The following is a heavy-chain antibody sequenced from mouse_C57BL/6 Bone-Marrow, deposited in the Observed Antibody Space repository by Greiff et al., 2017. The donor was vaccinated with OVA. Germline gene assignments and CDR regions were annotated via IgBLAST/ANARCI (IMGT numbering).Heavy chain of an antibody. V-gene: IGHV14-3*01. CDR2: IDPANGNT. CDR3: ARDYGSSS. J-gene: IGHJ2*01. D-gene: IGHD1-1*01. Sequence: EVQLQQSVAELVRPGASVKLSCTASGFTIKNTYMHWVKQRPEQGLEWIGRIDPANGNTKYAPKFPGKATITADTSSNTAYLQLSSLTSEDTAIYYSARDYGSSSWGQGTTLTVSS. CDR1: GFTIKNTY.